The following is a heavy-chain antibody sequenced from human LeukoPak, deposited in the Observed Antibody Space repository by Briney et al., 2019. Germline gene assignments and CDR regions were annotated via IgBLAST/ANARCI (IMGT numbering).Heavy chain of an antibody. V-gene: IGHV4-4*07. CDR1: GGSISNYY. CDR2: IYSSGST. D-gene: IGHD4-23*01. CDR3: ARVTTVLTVDY. J-gene: IGHJ4*02. Sequence: PSETLSLTCTVSGGSISNYYWSWIRQPAGKGLEWIGRIYSSGSTDYNPSLKSRVTMSVDTSKNQFSLNLRSVTAADTAVYYCARVTTVLTVDYWGQGTLVTVSS.